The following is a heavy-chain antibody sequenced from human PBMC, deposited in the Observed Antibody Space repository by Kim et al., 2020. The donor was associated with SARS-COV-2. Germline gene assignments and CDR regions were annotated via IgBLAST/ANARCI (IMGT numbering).Heavy chain of an antibody. D-gene: IGHD2-21*02. V-gene: IGHV4-39*01. CDR1: GGSISSSSYY. Sequence: SETLSLTCTVSGGSISSSSYYWGWIRQPPGKGLEWIGSIYYSGSTYYNPSLKSRVTISVDTSKNQFSLKLSSVTAADTAVYYCARSGITHYIVVVTAIEGAFDYWGQGTLVTVSS. J-gene: IGHJ4*02. CDR2: IYYSGST. CDR3: ARSGITHYIVVVTAIEGAFDY.